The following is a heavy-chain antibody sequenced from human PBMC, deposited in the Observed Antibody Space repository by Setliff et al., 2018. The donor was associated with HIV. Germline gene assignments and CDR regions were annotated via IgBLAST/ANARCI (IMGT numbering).Heavy chain of an antibody. CDR3: ARGPVVVIPAPRWRWFDP. D-gene: IGHD2-2*01. CDR1: GYSISSGYY. Sequence: SETLSLTCAVSGYSISSGYYWGWIRQAPGEGLEWIGSIYHSGNTYYNPSLNSRVTISVDTSKNQVSLKLSSVTAADTAVYYCARGPVVVIPAPRWRWFDPWGRGTLVTVSS. J-gene: IGHJ5*02. V-gene: IGHV4-38-2*01. CDR2: IYHSGNT.